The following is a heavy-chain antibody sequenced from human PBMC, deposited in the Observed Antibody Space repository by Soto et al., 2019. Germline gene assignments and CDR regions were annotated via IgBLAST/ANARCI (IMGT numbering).Heavy chain of an antibody. D-gene: IGHD3-22*01. J-gene: IGHJ4*02. Sequence: PSETLSLTCTVSGGSISSGGYYWSWIRQHPGKGLEWIGYIYYSGSTYYNPSLKSRVTISVDTSKNQFSLKLSSVTAADTAVYYCARAGYYYDSSGYYYYVYFDYWGQGTLVTVSS. V-gene: IGHV4-31*03. CDR2: IYYSGST. CDR1: GGSISSGGYY. CDR3: ARAGYYYDSSGYYYYVYFDY.